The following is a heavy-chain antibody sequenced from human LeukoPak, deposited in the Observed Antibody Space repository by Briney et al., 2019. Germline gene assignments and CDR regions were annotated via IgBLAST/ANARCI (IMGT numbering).Heavy chain of an antibody. CDR2: IYYSGST. CDR1: GGSISSYY. D-gene: IGHD3-16*02. V-gene: IGHV4-59*08. CDR3: ARLFPSYDYVWGSYRINAFDI. Sequence: SETLSLTCTVSGGSISSYYWSWIRQPPGKGLEWVGYIYYSGSTNYNPSLKNRVTISVDTSKNQFSLKLSSVTAADAAVYYCARLFPSYDYVWGSYRINAFDIWGQGTMVTVSS. J-gene: IGHJ3*02.